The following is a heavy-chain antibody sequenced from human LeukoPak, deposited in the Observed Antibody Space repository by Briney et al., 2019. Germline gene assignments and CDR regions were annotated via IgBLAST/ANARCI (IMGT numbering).Heavy chain of an antibody. CDR3: ARDSVAAAVPTMDV. J-gene: IGHJ6*03. V-gene: IGHV3-48*03. CDR1: GFTFSRYE. CDR2: ISNTGNTI. Sequence: PGGSLRLSCATSGFTFSRYEMNWVRQAPGKGLEWISYISNTGNTIYYAESVMGRFTISRDNAKNSLYLQMNDLRAEDTAIYYCARDSVAAAVPTMDVWGKGTTVTVSS. D-gene: IGHD6-13*01.